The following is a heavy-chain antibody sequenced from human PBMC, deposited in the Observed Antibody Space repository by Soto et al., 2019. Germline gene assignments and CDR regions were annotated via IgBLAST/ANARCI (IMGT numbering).Heavy chain of an antibody. J-gene: IGHJ6*02. CDR1: GGTFSSYA. CDR2: IIPIFGTA. CDR3: ARAKVHYDSSGYYPLNQHYYYYGMDV. Sequence: ASVKVSCKASGGTFSSYAISWVRQAPGQGLEWMGGIIPIFGTANYAQKFQGRVTITADESTSTAYMELSSLRSEDTAVYYCARAKVHYDSSGYYPLNQHYYYYGMDVWGQGTTVTVSS. D-gene: IGHD3-22*01. V-gene: IGHV1-69*13.